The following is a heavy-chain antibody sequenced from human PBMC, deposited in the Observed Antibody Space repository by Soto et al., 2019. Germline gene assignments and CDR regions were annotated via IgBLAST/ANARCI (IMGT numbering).Heavy chain of an antibody. CDR1: GGSISSSSYY. V-gene: IGHV4-39*01. J-gene: IGHJ6*03. Sequence: QLQLQESGPGLVKPSETLSLTCTVSGGSISSSSYYWGWIRQPPGKGLEWIGSIYYSGSTYYNPSLKSRVTISVDTSKNQFSLKLSSVTAADTAVYYCASTYYDFWSGYYTAWYYYYMDVWGKGTTVTVSS. CDR3: ASTYYDFWSGYYTAWYYYYMDV. D-gene: IGHD3-3*01. CDR2: IYYSGST.